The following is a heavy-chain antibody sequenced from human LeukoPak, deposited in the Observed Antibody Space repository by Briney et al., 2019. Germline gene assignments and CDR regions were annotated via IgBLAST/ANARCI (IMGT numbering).Heavy chain of an antibody. D-gene: IGHD5-18*01. J-gene: IGHJ1*01. V-gene: IGHV4-34*01. CDR2: INHSGST. CDR1: GWSLSGYY. Sequence: SETLSLTCAVYGWSLSGYYWSWIRQPPGKGLEWIGEINHSGSTNYNPSLKSRVTISVDTSKNQFSLKLSSVTAADTAVYYCARTKGYSYGYSYFQHWGQGTLVTVSS. CDR3: ARTKGYSYGYSYFQH.